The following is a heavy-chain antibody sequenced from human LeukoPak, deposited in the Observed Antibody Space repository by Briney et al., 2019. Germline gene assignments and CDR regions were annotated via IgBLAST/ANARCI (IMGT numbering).Heavy chain of an antibody. Sequence: PGGSLRLSCAASGFTFSSYAMSWVRQAPGKGLEWVSAISGSDGSTYYADSVKGRFTISRDNSKNTLYLQMNSLRAEDTAVYYCAKDLSQRWELQPKGQNWFDPWGQGTLVTVSS. CDR1: GFTFSSYA. J-gene: IGHJ5*02. CDR2: ISGSDGST. D-gene: IGHD1-26*01. V-gene: IGHV3-23*01. CDR3: AKDLSQRWELQPKGQNWFDP.